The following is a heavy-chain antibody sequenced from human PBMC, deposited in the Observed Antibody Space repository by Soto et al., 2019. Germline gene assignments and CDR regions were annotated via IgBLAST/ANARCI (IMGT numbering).Heavy chain of an antibody. Sequence: SVKVSCKASGGTFSSYTISWVRQAPGQGLEWMGRIIPILGIANYAQKFQGRVTITADKSTSTAYMELSSLRSEDTAVYYCARDSRIGVRNYYGSTYYMDVWGKGTTVTVSS. CDR3: ARDSRIGVRNYYGSTYYMDV. CDR1: GGTFSSYT. CDR2: IIPILGIA. V-gene: IGHV1-69*04. J-gene: IGHJ6*03. D-gene: IGHD3-10*01.